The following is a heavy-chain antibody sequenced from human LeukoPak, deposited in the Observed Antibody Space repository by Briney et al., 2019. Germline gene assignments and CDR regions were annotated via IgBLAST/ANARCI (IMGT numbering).Heavy chain of an antibody. CDR1: GGSIDTYY. J-gene: IGHJ4*02. D-gene: IGHD6-19*01. CDR3: ARGRYGGGWYDY. Sequence: PSETLSLTCTASGGSIDTYYWTWIRQPPGKGLEYIAYIYYTGSTDYNPSFKSRVGMSLDTSKNQFSLVLNSVTAADTAVYYCARGRYGGGWYDYWGQGTLVTVSS. CDR2: IYYTGST. V-gene: IGHV4-59*01.